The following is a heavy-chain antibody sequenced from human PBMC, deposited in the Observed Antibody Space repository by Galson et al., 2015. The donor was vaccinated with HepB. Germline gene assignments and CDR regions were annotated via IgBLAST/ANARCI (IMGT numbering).Heavy chain of an antibody. J-gene: IGHJ4*02. V-gene: IGHV1-46*03. Sequence: SVKVSCKASGYTFTSYYMHWVRQAPGQGLEWMGIINPSGGSTSYAQKFQGRVTMTRDTSTSTVYMELSSLRSEDTAVYYCASFSGYWWGDFSGPADYWGQGTLVTVSS. D-gene: IGHD2-8*02. CDR3: ASFSGYWWGDFSGPADY. CDR1: GYTFTSYY. CDR2: INPSGGST.